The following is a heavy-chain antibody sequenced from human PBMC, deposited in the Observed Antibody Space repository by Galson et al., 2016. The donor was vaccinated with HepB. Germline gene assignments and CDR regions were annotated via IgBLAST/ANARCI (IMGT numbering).Heavy chain of an antibody. CDR2: ITRSGDAT. J-gene: IGHJ4*02. V-gene: IGHV3-23*01. D-gene: IGHD2-2*01. CDR3: AKDPLRYSTNWFYFDY. CDR1: GFSFSNSG. Sequence: SLRLSCAASGFSFSNSGKSWVRQAPGRGLEWVSGITRSGDATHYPDFVKGRFTISRDNSKNTQYLQMNTLRPEDTAVYYCAKDPLRYSTNWFYFDYWGQGTLVTVSS.